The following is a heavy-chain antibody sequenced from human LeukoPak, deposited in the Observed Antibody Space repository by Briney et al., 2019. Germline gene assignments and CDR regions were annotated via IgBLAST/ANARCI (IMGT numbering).Heavy chain of an antibody. CDR3: ARDDVPSHYYGSGTVLSPDY. J-gene: IGHJ4*02. Sequence: VASVRLSCTASGYTFTSYGMRWVRQAPGQGLEWVGCISDYNSNTNYAQTLQGRVTISTDTSTSTLYMQMKSLRSEDTAVYYGARDDVPSHYYGSGTVLSPDYWGQGTLVTVSS. CDR1: GYTFTSYG. V-gene: IGHV1-18*01. CDR2: ISDYNSNT. D-gene: IGHD3-10*01.